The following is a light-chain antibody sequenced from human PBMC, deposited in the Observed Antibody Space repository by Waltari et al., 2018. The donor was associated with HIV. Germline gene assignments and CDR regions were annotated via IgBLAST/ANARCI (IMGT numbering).Light chain of an antibody. CDR1: SSDVGGYNY. CDR3: CSYAGSYTYV. V-gene: IGLV2-11*01. CDR2: DVS. Sequence: QSALTQPRSVSGSPGQSVPISCTGTSSDVGGYNYVSWYQQHPGKAPKLMIYDVSKRPSGVPDRFSGSKSGNTASLTISGLQAEDEADYNCCSYAGSYTYVFGTGTKVTVL. J-gene: IGLJ1*01.